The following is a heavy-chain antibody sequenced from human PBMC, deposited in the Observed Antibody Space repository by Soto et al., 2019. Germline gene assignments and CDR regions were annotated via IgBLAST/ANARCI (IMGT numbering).Heavy chain of an antibody. V-gene: IGHV4-31*03. CDR2: IYYSGST. CDR1: GGSISSGGYY. Sequence: PSETLSLTCTVSGGSISSGGYYWSWIRQHPGKGLEWIGYIYYSGSTYYNPSLESRVTISVDTSKNQFSLKLSSVTAADTAVYYCARDPIVVVPAAQYGMDVWGRGTTVTVSS. D-gene: IGHD2-2*01. CDR3: ARDPIVVVPAAQYGMDV. J-gene: IGHJ6*02.